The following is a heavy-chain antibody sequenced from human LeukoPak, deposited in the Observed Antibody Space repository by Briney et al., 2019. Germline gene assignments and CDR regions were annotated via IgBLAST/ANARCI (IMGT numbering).Heavy chain of an antibody. CDR3: ARGSSLMGFDY. Sequence: SETLSLTCTVSGGSISSYYWSWIRQPAGKGLEWIGRMYSSGSTNYNPSLKSRVTMSVDTSKNQFPLKLNSVTAADTDVYYCARGSSLMGFDYWGQGTLVTVSS. CDR2: MYSSGST. V-gene: IGHV4-4*07. D-gene: IGHD2-2*01. CDR1: GGSISSYY. J-gene: IGHJ4*02.